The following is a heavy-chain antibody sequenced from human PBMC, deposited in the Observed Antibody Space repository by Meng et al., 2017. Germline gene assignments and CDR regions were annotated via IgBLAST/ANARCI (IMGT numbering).Heavy chain of an antibody. CDR2: IIPIFGTA. V-gene: IGHV1-69*06. Sequence: SVKVSCKASGGTFSSYAISWVRQDPGQGLEWMGGIIPIFGTANYAQKFQGRVTITADKSTSTAYMELSSLRSEDTAVYYCARARGAYYYGMDVWGQGTTVTVSS. J-gene: IGHJ6*02. CDR1: GGTFSSYA. CDR3: ARARGAYYYGMDV. D-gene: IGHD1-26*01.